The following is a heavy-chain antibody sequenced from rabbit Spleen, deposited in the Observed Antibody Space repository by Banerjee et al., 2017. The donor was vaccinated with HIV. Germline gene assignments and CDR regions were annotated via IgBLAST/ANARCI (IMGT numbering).Heavy chain of an antibody. D-gene: IGHD3-1*01. Sequence: QEQLVEYGGDLVQPEGSLTLTCKASGFSFSNSVYMSWVRQAPGKGLEWIGCINTGGGATYYASWAKGRYTISKTSTTVTLKMTSLTAADTATYFCGRHVAAIDLWGPGTLVTVS. CDR1: GFSFSNSVY. J-gene: IGHJ4*01. CDR3: GRHVAAIDL. V-gene: IGHV1S45*01. CDR2: INTGGGAT.